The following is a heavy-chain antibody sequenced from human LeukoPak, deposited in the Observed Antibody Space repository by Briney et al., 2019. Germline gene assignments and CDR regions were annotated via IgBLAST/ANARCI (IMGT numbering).Heavy chain of an antibody. V-gene: IGHV4-39*07. CDR3: ARNLWFGESSDAFYI. CDR2: IYYSGST. D-gene: IGHD3-10*01. CDR1: GGSISSSSYY. Sequence: SETLSLTCTVSGGSISSSSYYWGWIRQPPGKGLEWIGSIYYSGSTYYNPSLKSRVTISVDTSKNQFSLRLTSVTAADTAVYYCARNLWFGESSDAFYIWGQGTMVTVSS. J-gene: IGHJ3*02.